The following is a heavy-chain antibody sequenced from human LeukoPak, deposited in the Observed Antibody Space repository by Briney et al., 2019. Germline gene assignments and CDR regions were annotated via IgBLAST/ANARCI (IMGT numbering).Heavy chain of an antibody. V-gene: IGHV1-2*02. D-gene: IGHD2-2*01. J-gene: IGHJ6*03. CDR2: ISPTSGGT. CDR1: GYTFTGYY. Sequence: ASVKVSCKASGYTFTGYYMHWVRQAPGQGLEWMGWISPTSGGTNYAQKFQGRVTMTRDTSISTAYMELSRLRSDDTAVYYCATWGIVVVPGRKYYYYMDVWGKGTTVTISS. CDR3: ATWGIVVVPGRKYYYYMDV.